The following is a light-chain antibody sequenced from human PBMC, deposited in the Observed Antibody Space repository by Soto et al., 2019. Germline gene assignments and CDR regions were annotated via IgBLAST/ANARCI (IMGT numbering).Light chain of an antibody. CDR2: AAS. J-gene: IGKJ1*01. CDR1: QSISSY. Sequence: DIQMTQSPSSLSASSGGRVTITWRASQSISSYLNWYQQKKGKAPKLLIYAASSLQSGVPSRFSGSGYGTDFTLTISSLQTEDFATYYCQQSYSTPRTFGQGTKVDIK. V-gene: IGKV1-39*01. CDR3: QQSYSTPRT.